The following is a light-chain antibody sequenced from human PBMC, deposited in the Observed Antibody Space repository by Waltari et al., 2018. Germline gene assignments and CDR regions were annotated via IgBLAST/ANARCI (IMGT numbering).Light chain of an antibody. Sequence: EIVLTQSPGTLSLSPGEGASLSCRASQSVNANSLAWYQQKPDQAPRLLIYGASTRATGIPDRFSGIGSGTDFTLTITRLEPEDFAVYFCHQYGNSPRTFGPGTKLDIK. CDR3: HQYGNSPRT. J-gene: IGKJ3*01. CDR2: GAS. V-gene: IGKV3-20*01. CDR1: QSVNANS.